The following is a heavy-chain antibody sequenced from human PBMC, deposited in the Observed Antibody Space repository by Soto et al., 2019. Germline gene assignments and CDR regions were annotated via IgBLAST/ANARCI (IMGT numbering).Heavy chain of an antibody. Sequence: GSLRLSCAASGFTFSSYSMNWVRQAPGKGLEWVSSISSNSSYIYYVDSVKGRFTISRDNAENSLYLQMNSLRAEDTAVYYCTRTYSSGWYGGWFDPWGQGTLVTVSS. CDR3: TRTYSSGWYGGWFDP. CDR1: GFTFSSYS. D-gene: IGHD6-19*01. J-gene: IGHJ5*02. V-gene: IGHV3-21*01. CDR2: ISSNSSYI.